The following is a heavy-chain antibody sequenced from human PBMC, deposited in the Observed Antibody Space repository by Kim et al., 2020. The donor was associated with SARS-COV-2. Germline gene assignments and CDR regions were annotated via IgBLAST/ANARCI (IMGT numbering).Heavy chain of an antibody. D-gene: IGHD3-10*01. CDR2: IIGSGGTT. V-gene: IGHV3-23*01. CDR3: ARRIVGDGFIDA. Sequence: GGSLRLSCAASGFTFSNHIMNWVRQTPGKGLEWVSSIIGSGGTTFYADSVKGRFTISRDNSRDTLHLQMNSLRAEDTAAYYCARRIVGDGFIDAWGQGTL. CDR1: GFTFSNHI. J-gene: IGHJ5*02.